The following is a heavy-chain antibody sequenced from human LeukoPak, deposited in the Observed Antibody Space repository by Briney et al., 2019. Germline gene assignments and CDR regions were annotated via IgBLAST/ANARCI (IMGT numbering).Heavy chain of an antibody. D-gene: IGHD1-26*01. CDR2: VHLSGAT. J-gene: IGHJ4*02. V-gene: IGHV4-4*02. CDR1: GGSITTTNW. Sequence: SETLSLTCAVSGGSITTTNWWSWVRQLPGKGLEWIGEVHLSGATNYNPSLESRVSMSIDKSKNHLSLEVTSVTAADTAIYYCTRESGAFSPFGFWGQGTLLTVSS. CDR3: TRESGAFSPFGF.